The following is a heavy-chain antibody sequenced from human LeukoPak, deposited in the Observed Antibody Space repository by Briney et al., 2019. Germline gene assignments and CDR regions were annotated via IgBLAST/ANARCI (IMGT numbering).Heavy chain of an antibody. J-gene: IGHJ4*02. CDR1: GFTFSSCA. V-gene: IGHV3-23*01. Sequence: PGGSLRLSCAASGFTFSSCAMNCVRQAPGKGLEWVSSISVTGGSTYYADSVKGQFTISRDNSKNTLYLQMNGLRAEDTAVYYCAKGSSEYSSAGLFDYWGQGTLVTVSS. D-gene: IGHD6-6*01. CDR3: AKGSSEYSSAGLFDY. CDR2: ISVTGGST.